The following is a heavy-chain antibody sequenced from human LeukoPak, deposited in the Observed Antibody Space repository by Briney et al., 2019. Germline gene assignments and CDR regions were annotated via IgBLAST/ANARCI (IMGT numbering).Heavy chain of an antibody. CDR1: GGSISSSSYY. Sequence: SETLSLTCTVSGGSISSSSYYWGWIRQPPGKGLEWIGSIYYSGSTYYNPSLKSRVTISVDTSKNQFSLKLSSVTAADTAVYYCARVLLWFGELPFYFDYWGQGTLVTVSS. CDR3: ARVLLWFGELPFYFDY. D-gene: IGHD3-10*01. CDR2: IYYSGST. J-gene: IGHJ4*02. V-gene: IGHV4-39*01.